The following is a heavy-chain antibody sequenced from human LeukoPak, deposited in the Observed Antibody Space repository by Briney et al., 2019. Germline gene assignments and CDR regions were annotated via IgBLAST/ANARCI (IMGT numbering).Heavy chain of an antibody. Sequence: GGSLRLSCAASGFTFSSYAMSWVRQAPGKGLEWVSAISGSGGSTYYADSVKGRFTISRDNSKNTLYLQMNSLRAEDTAVYYCAKDLPIVVVLAAPTYFDYWGQGTLVTVSS. V-gene: IGHV3-23*01. CDR1: GFTFSSYA. D-gene: IGHD2-2*01. CDR3: AKDLPIVVVLAAPTYFDY. CDR2: ISGSGGST. J-gene: IGHJ4*02.